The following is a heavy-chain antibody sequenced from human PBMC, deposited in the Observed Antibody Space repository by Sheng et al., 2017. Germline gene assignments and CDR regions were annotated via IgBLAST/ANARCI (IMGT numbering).Heavy chain of an antibody. V-gene: IGHV3-30*04. Sequence: QVQLVESGGGVVQPGRSLRLSCAASGFTFSSYAMHWVRQAPGKGLEWVAVISYDGSNKYYADSVKGRFTISRDNSKNTLYLQMNSLRAEDTAVYYCARDMGPYSSSWYKGYYYYGMDVWGQGTTVTVSS. J-gene: IGHJ6*02. CDR1: GFTFSSYA. CDR3: ARDMGPYSSSWYKGYYYYGMDV. CDR2: ISYDGSNK. D-gene: IGHD6-13*01.